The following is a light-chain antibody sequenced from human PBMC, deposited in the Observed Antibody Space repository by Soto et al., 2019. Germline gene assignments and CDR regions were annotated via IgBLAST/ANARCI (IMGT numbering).Light chain of an antibody. CDR2: DAS. CDR1: QDITIY. V-gene: IGKV1-33*01. CDR3: QQYDSLPPFT. Sequence: DIQMTQSPSSLSASVGDRVTITCQASQDITIYLNWYQQRPGKAPKLLIYDASNLETGVPSRFSGSGSGTNFNLTISGLLPEDIATYYCQQYDSLPPFTFGPGTKVDFK. J-gene: IGKJ3*01.